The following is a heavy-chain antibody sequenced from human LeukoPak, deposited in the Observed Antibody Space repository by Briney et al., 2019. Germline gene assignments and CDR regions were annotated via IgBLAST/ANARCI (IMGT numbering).Heavy chain of an antibody. D-gene: IGHD6-13*01. V-gene: IGHV4-59*12. CDR2: IYYSGST. CDR1: GGSISSYY. J-gene: IGHJ4*02. Sequence: SETLSLTCTVSGGSISSYYWSWIRQPPGKGLEWIGYIYYSGSTNYNPSLKSRVTISVDTSKNQFSLKLSSVTAADTAVYYCARVFYSGIAAAGTLDYWGQGTLVTVSS. CDR3: ARVFYSGIAAAGTLDY.